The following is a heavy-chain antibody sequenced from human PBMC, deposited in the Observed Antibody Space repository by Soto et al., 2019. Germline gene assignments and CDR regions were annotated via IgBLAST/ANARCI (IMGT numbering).Heavy chain of an antibody. CDR1: GFTFSNYA. CDR3: AKNRGRGSYTNWNFDV. D-gene: IGHD1-26*01. J-gene: IGHJ2*01. CDR2: IHGGGDYT. Sequence: EVQVLESGGGLVQPGWSLRLSCAASGFTFSNYAMSWVRQAPGKGLEWVSTIHGGGDYTHYPHSVKGRFTIYRDNSRNPQFLQKTRQRAEDRAVYYYAKNRGRGSYTNWNFDVWGRGTLVTVSS. V-gene: IGHV3-23*01.